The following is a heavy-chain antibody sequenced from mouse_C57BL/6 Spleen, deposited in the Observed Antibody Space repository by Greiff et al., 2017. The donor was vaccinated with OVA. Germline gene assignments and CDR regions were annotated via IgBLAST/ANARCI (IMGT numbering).Heavy chain of an antibody. Sequence: VQLKESGPGLVKPSQSLSLTCSVTGYSITSGYYWNWIRQFPGNKLEWMGYISYDGSNNYNPSLKNRISITRDTSKNQFFLKLNSVTTEDTATYYCARYYDGYYSYYFDYWGQGTTLTVSS. D-gene: IGHD2-3*01. CDR2: ISYDGSN. V-gene: IGHV3-6*01. CDR1: GYSITSGYY. J-gene: IGHJ2*01. CDR3: ARYYDGYYSYYFDY.